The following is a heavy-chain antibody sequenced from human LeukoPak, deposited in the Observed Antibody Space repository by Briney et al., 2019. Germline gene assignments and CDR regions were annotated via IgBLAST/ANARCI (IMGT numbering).Heavy chain of an antibody. Sequence: GGSLTLSCSAYGFTFSSYAMSWVRQAPGKGLEWVSAISGSGGSTYYADSVKGRFTISRDNSKNTLYLQMNSLRAEDTAVYYCAKEKQWLVLISDAFDIWGQGTMVTVSS. CDR3: AKEKQWLVLISDAFDI. CDR2: ISGSGGST. D-gene: IGHD6-19*01. J-gene: IGHJ3*02. CDR1: GFTFSSYA. V-gene: IGHV3-23*01.